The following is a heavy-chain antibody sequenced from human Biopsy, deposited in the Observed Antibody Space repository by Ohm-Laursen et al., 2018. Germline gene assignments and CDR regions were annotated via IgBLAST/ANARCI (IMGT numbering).Heavy chain of an antibody. CDR1: GGSVSSNTDY. CDR3: ARHPSGFWFDP. Sequence: SDTLSLTCTVSGGSVSSNTDYWAWLRQSPGKGLEWIGSIFYTGIIFYNPSLKSRVSISVDTSKNQFSLNLNSVTASDTALYYCARHPSGFWFDPWGQGTLVIVSS. V-gene: IGHV4-39*01. J-gene: IGHJ5*02. CDR2: IFYTGII.